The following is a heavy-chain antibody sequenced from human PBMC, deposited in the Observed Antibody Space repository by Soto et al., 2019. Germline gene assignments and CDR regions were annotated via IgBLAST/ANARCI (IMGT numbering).Heavy chain of an antibody. CDR1: GFTFSSYS. CDR3: GRDVPALRGGHLAVYSWGRAV. D-gene: IGHD3-10*01. V-gene: IGHV3-21*01. Sequence: GGSLRLSCAASGFTFSSYSMNWVRQAPGKGLEWVSSISSSSSYIYYADSVKGRFTISRDNAKNSLYLQMNSLRAEDTAVYYWGRDVPALRGGHLAVYSWGRAVWGKGTRLTVPS. CDR2: ISSSSSYI. J-gene: IGHJ6*04.